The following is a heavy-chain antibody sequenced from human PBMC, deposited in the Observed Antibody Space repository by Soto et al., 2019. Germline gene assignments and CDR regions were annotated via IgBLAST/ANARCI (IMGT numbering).Heavy chain of an antibody. CDR3: ARGRAYFDRSGYYSYYHGMDV. J-gene: IGHJ6*02. D-gene: IGHD3-22*01. CDR1: GGSFAGCY. V-gene: IGHV4-34*02. Sequence: QVQLQQWGAGLLKPSETLSLTCAVSGGSFAGCYWSWVRQPPGKGLEWIGEINHSGSTNYNPSLKSRLTISADTSKNQFSLNLDSVTAADTALYYCARGRAYFDRSGYYSYYHGMDVWGQGTMVTVSS. CDR2: INHSGST.